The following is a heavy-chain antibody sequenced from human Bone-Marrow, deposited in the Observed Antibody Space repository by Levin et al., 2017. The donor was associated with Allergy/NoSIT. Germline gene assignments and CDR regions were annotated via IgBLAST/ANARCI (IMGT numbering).Heavy chain of an antibody. CDR1: GGSIRSGGYY. CDR3: ARVYYGSGYYFYMDV. J-gene: IGHJ6*03. V-gene: IGHV4-61*02. D-gene: IGHD6-19*01. Sequence: SQTLSLTCTVSGGSIRSGGYYWSWIRQSAGKGLEWIGRAHTSGSTNYNPSLKSRVTMSVDTSQNQFSLKLSSVTAADTAVYFCARVYYGSGYYFYMDVWGKGTTVTVSS. CDR2: AHTSGST.